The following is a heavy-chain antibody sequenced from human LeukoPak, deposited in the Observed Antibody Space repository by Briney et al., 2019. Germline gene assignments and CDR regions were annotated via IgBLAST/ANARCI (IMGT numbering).Heavy chain of an antibody. CDR2: ISGDGGST. Sequence: GGSLRLSCAASGFTFDDYAMHWVRQAPGKGLEWVSLISGDGGSTDYADSVKGRFTISRDNSKNSLYLQMNSLGTGDTALYYCAKDASPIAARLGPIDYWGQGTLVTVFS. CDR3: AKDASPIAARLGPIDY. V-gene: IGHV3-43*02. J-gene: IGHJ4*02. CDR1: GFTFDDYA. D-gene: IGHD6-6*01.